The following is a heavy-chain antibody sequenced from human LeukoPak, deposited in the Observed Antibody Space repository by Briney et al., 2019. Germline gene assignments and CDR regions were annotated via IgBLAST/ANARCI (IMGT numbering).Heavy chain of an antibody. J-gene: IGHJ4*02. Sequence: GGTLRLSCSASGFNFKNYAMGWVRQAPGKGLEWVSYISSSGSTIYYADSVKGRFTISRDNAKNSLYLQMNSLRAEDTAVYYCARKNGLDYWGQGTLVTVSS. CDR1: GFNFKNYA. D-gene: IGHD2-8*01. CDR2: ISSSGSTI. V-gene: IGHV3-48*03. CDR3: ARKNGLDY.